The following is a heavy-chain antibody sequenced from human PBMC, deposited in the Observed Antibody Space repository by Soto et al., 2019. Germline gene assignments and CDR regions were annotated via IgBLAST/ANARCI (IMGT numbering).Heavy chain of an antibody. D-gene: IGHD3-10*01. Sequence: GGSLRLSCAASGFTFSSYWMSWVRQAPGKGLEWVANIKQDGSEKYYVDSVKGRFTISRDNAKNSLYLQMNSLRAEDTAVYYCAREGVTMVRGVIIFAFDIWGQGTMVTVSS. V-gene: IGHV3-7*01. CDR1: GFTFSSYW. CDR3: AREGVTMVRGVIIFAFDI. CDR2: IKQDGSEK. J-gene: IGHJ3*02.